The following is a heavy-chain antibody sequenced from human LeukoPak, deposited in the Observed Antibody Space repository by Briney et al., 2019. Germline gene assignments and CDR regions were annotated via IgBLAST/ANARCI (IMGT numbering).Heavy chain of an antibody. CDR3: ARDSYDFWSGYQPHLDY. V-gene: IGHV3-30-3*01. CDR1: GFTFSSYA. CDR2: ISYDGSNK. D-gene: IGHD3-3*01. J-gene: IGHJ4*02. Sequence: GGSLRLSCAASGFTFSSYAMHWVRQAPGKGLEWVAVISYDGSNKYYADSVKGRFTISRDNSKNTLYLQMNSLRAEDTAVYYCARDSYDFWSGYQPHLDYWGQGTLVTVSS.